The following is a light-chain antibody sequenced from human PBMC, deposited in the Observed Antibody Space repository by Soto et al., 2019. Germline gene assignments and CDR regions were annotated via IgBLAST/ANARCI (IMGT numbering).Light chain of an antibody. J-gene: IGKJ4*01. V-gene: IGKV1-9*01. CDR1: QGISSY. CDR3: QKSNSAPLT. CDR2: AAS. Sequence: IQLTQSPSSLSASVGDRVTITCRASQGISSYLAWYQQKPGKAPKLLIYAASTLQSGVPSRFSGSGSGTDFTLTISSLQPEDVATYYCQKSNSAPLTFGGGTKVDIK.